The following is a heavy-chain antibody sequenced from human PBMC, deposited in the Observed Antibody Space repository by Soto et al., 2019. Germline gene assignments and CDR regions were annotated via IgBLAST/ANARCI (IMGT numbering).Heavy chain of an antibody. CDR1: GFTFTRYS. CDR2: ISSTTNYI. J-gene: IGHJ4*02. CDR3: ARESEDLTSNFDY. V-gene: IGHV3-21*01. Sequence: PGGSLRLSCAASGFTFTRYSMNWVRQAPGKGLEWVSSISSTTNYIYYGDSMKGRFTISRDNAKKSLYLEMNSLRAEDTPVYYCARESEDLTSNFDYWGQGTLVTVSS.